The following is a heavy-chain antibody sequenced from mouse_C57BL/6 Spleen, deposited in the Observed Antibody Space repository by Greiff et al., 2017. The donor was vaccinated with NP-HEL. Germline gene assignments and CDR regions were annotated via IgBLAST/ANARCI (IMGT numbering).Heavy chain of an antibody. CDR3: ARDGDYDERDFDY. CDR2: ISDGGSYT. J-gene: IGHJ2*01. V-gene: IGHV5-4*01. Sequence: EVKLVESGGGLVKPGGSLKLSCAASGFTFSSYAMSWVRQTPEKRLEWVATISDGGSYTYYPDNVKGRFTISRDNTKNNLYLQMSQLKSEDTAMYYCARDGDYDERDFDYWGQGTTLTVSS. CDR1: GFTFSSYA. D-gene: IGHD2-4*01.